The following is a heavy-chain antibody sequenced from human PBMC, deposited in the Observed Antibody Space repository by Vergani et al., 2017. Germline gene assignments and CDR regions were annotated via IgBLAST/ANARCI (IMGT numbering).Heavy chain of an antibody. D-gene: IGHD6-19*01. J-gene: IGHJ4*02. V-gene: IGHV4-59*01. CDR1: GGSLRNYY. Sequence: QVKLQESGPGLVKPSETLSLTCTVSGGSLRNYYWSWIRQPPGQGLEWIGFIYYSGRTNYNPSLKSRVAISLDTSKNQFSLNLTSVTAADTAFYYCARGISVADPFDSWGQGTLVTVSS. CDR3: ARGISVADPFDS. CDR2: IYYSGRT.